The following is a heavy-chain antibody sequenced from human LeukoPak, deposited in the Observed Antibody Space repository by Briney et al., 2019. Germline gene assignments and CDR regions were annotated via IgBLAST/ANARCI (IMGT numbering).Heavy chain of an antibody. CDR1: GGSFSGYY. D-gene: IGHD3-22*01. CDR3: ARSREGSIDSSGYHDY. Sequence: SETLSLTCAVYGGSFSGYYWTWIRQPPGKGLEWIGEINHSGSTNYNPSLTSRVTISVDTSKIQFSLKLSSVTAADTAVYYCARSREGSIDSSGYHDYWGQGALVTVSS. V-gene: IGHV4-34*01. J-gene: IGHJ4*02. CDR2: INHSGST.